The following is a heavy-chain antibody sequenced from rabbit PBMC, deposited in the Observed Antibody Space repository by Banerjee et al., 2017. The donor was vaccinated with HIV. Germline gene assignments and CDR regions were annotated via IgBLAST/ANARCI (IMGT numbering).Heavy chain of an antibody. V-gene: IGHV1S43*01. Sequence: QQQLEESGGGLVKPGGTLTLTCKASGFDLSNYYYMCWVRQAPGKGLELIACIYTSSGNTWYASWVNGRFTISRSTSLNTVDLQMTSLTAADTATYFCARDLAGVIGWNFNLWGPGTLVTVS. CDR3: ARDLAGVIGWNFNL. CDR2: IYTSSGNT. CDR1: GFDLSNYYY. D-gene: IGHD4-1*01. J-gene: IGHJ4*01.